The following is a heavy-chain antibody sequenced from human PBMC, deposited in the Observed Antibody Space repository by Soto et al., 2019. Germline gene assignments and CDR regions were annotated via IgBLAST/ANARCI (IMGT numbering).Heavy chain of an antibody. Sequence: PGGSLRLSCAASGFTFSSYGMHWVRQAPGKGLEWVAVIWYDGSNKYYADSVKGRFTISRDNSKNTLYLQMNSLRAEDTAVYYCAKDRLVRGVMRYYGMDVWGQGTTVTVSS. CDR2: IWYDGSNK. V-gene: IGHV3-30*02. D-gene: IGHD3-10*01. CDR1: GFTFSSYG. J-gene: IGHJ6*02. CDR3: AKDRLVRGVMRYYGMDV.